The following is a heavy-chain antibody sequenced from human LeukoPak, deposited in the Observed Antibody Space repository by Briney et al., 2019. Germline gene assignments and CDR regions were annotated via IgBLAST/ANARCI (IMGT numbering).Heavy chain of an antibody. J-gene: IGHJ4*02. CDR1: GFTFSSYA. V-gene: IGHV3-23*01. CDR3: AKDRGVRGVNAPPKVGVPYGY. D-gene: IGHD3-10*01. CDR2: ISGSGGST. Sequence: GGSLRLSCAASGFTFSSYAMSWVRQAPGKGLEWVSAISGSGGSTYYADSVKGRFTISRDNSKNTLYLQMNSLRAEDTAVYYCAKDRGVRGVNAPPKVGVPYGYWGQGTLVTVSS.